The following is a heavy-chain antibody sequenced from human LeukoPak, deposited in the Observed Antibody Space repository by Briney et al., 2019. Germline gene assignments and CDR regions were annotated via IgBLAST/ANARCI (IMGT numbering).Heavy chain of an antibody. D-gene: IGHD6-19*01. CDR3: AKPHDSGWWMFDY. CDR2: INSRGVST. Sequence: GGSLRLSCAASGFTFSDSAMSWFRQAPGKGLEWVSLINSRGVSTFYADSVKGRFTLSRDNSKNTLYLQMNSLRAEDAAIYYCAKPHDSGWWMFDYWGQGTLVTVSS. V-gene: IGHV3-23*01. J-gene: IGHJ4*02. CDR1: GFTFSDSA.